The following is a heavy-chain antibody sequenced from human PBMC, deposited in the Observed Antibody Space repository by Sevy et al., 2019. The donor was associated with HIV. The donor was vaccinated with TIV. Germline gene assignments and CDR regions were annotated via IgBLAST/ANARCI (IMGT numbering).Heavy chain of an antibody. V-gene: IGHV3-30-3*01. J-gene: IGHJ4*02. CDR3: AKTILAYGSGAAFDY. CDR2: ISYDGSNK. Sequence: GGSLRLSCAASGFTFSSYAMHWVRQAPGKGLEWVAVISYDGSNKYYADSVKGRFTISRDNSKNLLYLQMNSLRAEDTAVYYCAKTILAYGSGAAFDYWGQGTLVTVSS. D-gene: IGHD3-10*01. CDR1: GFTFSSYA.